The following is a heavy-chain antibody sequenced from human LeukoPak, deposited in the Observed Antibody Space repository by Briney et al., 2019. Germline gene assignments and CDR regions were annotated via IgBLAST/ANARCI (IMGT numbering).Heavy chain of an antibody. Sequence: PGGSLRLSCTASGFTFGDYAISWVRQAPGKGLEWVAFIRYDGSNKYYADSVKGRFTISRDNSKNTLSLQMNSLRADDTAVYYCAKVGPMGGDYFDYWGQGTLVTVSS. V-gene: IGHV3-30*02. CDR3: AKVGPMGGDYFDY. J-gene: IGHJ4*02. CDR1: GFTFGDYA. CDR2: IRYDGSNK. D-gene: IGHD4-17*01.